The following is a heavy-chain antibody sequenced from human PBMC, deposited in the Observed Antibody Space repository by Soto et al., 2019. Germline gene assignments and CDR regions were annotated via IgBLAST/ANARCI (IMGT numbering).Heavy chain of an antibody. CDR3: AHSLPAAEAYYFDY. D-gene: IGHD6-13*01. J-gene: IGHJ4*02. Sequence: KESGPTLVKPTQTLTLTCSFSGFSLTTSGVGVGWIRQPPGKALEWLALIYLDDDKRYSPSLKSRLTITKDTSKNQMVLTMTTMDPVDTATYYCAHSLPAAEAYYFDYWGQGTLITVFS. CDR2: IYLDDDK. V-gene: IGHV2-5*02. CDR1: GFSLTTSGVG.